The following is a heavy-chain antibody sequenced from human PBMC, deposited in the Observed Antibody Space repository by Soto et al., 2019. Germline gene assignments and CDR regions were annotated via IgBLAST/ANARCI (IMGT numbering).Heavy chain of an antibody. CDR1: GGTFSSHA. V-gene: IGHV1-69*01. D-gene: IGHD6-6*01. CDR2: IIPSLETA. CDR3: AIGDRSSWIGNH. Sequence: QVHVVQSGAEVTKAGSSVKVSCKASGGTFSSHAFSWVRQAPGQGLEWVWGIIPSLETANYAQEFQGRVTISADESTNIVILELSNLRSDDTAIYFCAIGDRSSWIGNHWGPGTQVTVS. J-gene: IGHJ4*02.